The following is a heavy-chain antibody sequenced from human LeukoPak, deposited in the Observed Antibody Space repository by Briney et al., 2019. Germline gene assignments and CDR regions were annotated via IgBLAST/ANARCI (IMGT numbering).Heavy chain of an antibody. CDR3: ARGPIVATIPDYYYYYYMDV. Sequence: SVKVSFKASGGTFSSYAISWVRQAPGQGLEWMGGIIPIFGTANYAQKFQGRVTITTDESTSTAYMELSSLRSEDTAVYYCARGPIVATIPDYYYYYYMDVWGKGTTVTVSS. J-gene: IGHJ6*03. CDR2: IIPIFGTA. V-gene: IGHV1-69*05. D-gene: IGHD5-12*01. CDR1: GGTFSSYA.